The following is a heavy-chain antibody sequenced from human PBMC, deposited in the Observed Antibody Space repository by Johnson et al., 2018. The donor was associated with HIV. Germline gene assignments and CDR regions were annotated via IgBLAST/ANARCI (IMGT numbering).Heavy chain of an antibody. V-gene: IGHV3-13*01. CDR2: IGTAGDT. J-gene: IGHJ3*02. Sequence: VQLVESGGGLVQPGGSLRLSCAASGFTFSSYDMHWVRQATGKGLEWVSAIGTAGDTYYPGSVKGRFTISRENAKNSLYLQMNSLRAGDTAVYYCAKDWAYSSSWYDEGLAFDIWGQGTMVTVSS. D-gene: IGHD6-13*01. CDR1: GFTFSSYD. CDR3: AKDWAYSSSWYDEGLAFDI.